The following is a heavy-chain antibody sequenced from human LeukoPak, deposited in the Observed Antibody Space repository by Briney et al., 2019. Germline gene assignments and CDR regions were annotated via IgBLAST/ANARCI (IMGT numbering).Heavy chain of an antibody. CDR3: ARKSSSSWSNWFDP. Sequence: SVKVSCKASGYTFPSYFMHWVRQAPGQGLEWMGGIIPIFGTANYAQKFQGRVTITADESTSTAYMELSSLRSEDTAVYYCARKSSSSWSNWFDPWGQGTLVTVSS. D-gene: IGHD6-13*01. CDR1: GYTFPSYF. V-gene: IGHV1-69*13. CDR2: IIPIFGTA. J-gene: IGHJ5*02.